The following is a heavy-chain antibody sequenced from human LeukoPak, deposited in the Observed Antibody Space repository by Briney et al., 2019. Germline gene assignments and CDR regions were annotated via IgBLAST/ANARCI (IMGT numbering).Heavy chain of an antibody. D-gene: IGHD3-10*01. CDR3: AKDRGLSGCFDY. CDR1: GFTFSSYA. Sequence: PGGSLRLSCAASGFTFSSYAMSWVRQAPGKGLEWVSAISGSGGSTYYADSVKGRFTISRDNPKNTLYLKMNSLRDEDTAVYYCAKDRGLSGCFDYWGQGTLVTVSS. CDR2: ISGSGGST. J-gene: IGHJ4*02. V-gene: IGHV3-23*01.